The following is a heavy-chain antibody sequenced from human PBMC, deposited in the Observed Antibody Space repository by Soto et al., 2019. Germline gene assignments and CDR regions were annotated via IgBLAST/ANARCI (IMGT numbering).Heavy chain of an antibody. D-gene: IGHD7-27*01. CDR2: INADNGNT. Sequence: QVQLVQSGAEVKKPGASVKVSCKASGYTFTSYAMYWVRQAPGQRLEWMGWINADNGNTKYSQKFQGRVTITRDTSASTAHMEVSSLRSEDTAVYYCARDWGNYYYGMDVWGQGTTVTVSS. V-gene: IGHV1-3*01. CDR3: ARDWGNYYYGMDV. CDR1: GYTFTSYA. J-gene: IGHJ6*02.